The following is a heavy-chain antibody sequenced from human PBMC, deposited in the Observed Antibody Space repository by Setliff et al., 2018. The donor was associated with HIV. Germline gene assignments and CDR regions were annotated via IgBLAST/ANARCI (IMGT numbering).Heavy chain of an antibody. CDR2: ISAYNGNT. Sequence: ASVKVSCKASGYNFITYYIHWVRQAPGQGLEWMGWISAYNGNTNYAQKLQGRVTMTTDTSTSTAYMELSRLRSDDTAVYYCASPFGGSDSGGYEYEAFAIWGQGTMVTVSS. D-gene: IGHD3-22*01. J-gene: IGHJ3*02. V-gene: IGHV1-18*04. CDR3: ASPFGGSDSGGYEYEAFAI. CDR1: GYNFITYY.